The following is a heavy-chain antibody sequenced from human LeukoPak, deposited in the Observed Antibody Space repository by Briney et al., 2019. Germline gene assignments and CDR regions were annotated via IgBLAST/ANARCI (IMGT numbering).Heavy chain of an antibody. CDR2: MNPNSGNT. Sequence: ASVKVSCKASGYTFTSYDINWVRQATGQGLEWMGWMNPNSGNTGYAQKFQGRVTMTRNTSISTAYMELSSLRSEDTAVYYCATQRCSSTSCYMDYWGQGTLVTVSS. V-gene: IGHV1-8*01. CDR3: ATQRCSSTSCYMDY. J-gene: IGHJ4*02. D-gene: IGHD2-2*02. CDR1: GYTFTSYD.